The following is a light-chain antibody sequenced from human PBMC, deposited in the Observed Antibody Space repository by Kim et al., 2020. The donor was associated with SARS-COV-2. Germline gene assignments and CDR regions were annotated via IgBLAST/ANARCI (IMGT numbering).Light chain of an antibody. CDR1: SSDVGGYNY. CDR3: SSYTSSSSFV. J-gene: IGLJ1*01. V-gene: IGLV2-14*03. Sequence: LSQPASVSGSPGQSITISCTGTSSDVGGYNYVSWYQQHPGKAPKLMIYDVSNRPSGVSNRFSGSKSGNTASLTISGLQAEDEADYYCSSYTSSSSFVFGTGTKVTVL. CDR2: DVS.